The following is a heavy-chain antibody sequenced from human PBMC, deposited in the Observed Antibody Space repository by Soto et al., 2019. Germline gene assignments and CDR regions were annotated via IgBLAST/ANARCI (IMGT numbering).Heavy chain of an antibody. Sequence: SETLSLTCTVSGGSVSSGSYYWSWIRQPPGKGLEWIGYIYYSGSTNYNPPLKSRVTISVDTSKNQFSLKLSSVTAADTAVYYCARGNPKYYYYGMDVWGQGTTVTSP. J-gene: IGHJ6*02. CDR2: IYYSGST. CDR1: GGSVSSGSYY. D-gene: IGHD4-4*01. V-gene: IGHV4-61*01. CDR3: ARGNPKYYYYGMDV.